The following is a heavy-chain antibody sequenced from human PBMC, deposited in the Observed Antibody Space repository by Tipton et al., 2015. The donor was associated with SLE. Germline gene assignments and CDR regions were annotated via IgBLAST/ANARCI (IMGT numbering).Heavy chain of an antibody. CDR2: ISYDGSNK. V-gene: IGHV3-30-3*01. D-gene: IGHD6-6*01. CDR1: GFTFSSYA. J-gene: IGHJ3*02. Sequence: RSLRLSCAASGFTFSSYAMHWVRQAPGKGLEWVAVISYDGSNKYYADSVKGRFTISRDNSKNTVYLQMNSLRAEDTAVYYCARDASRQLDAFDIWGQGTMVTVSS. CDR3: ARDASRQLDAFDI.